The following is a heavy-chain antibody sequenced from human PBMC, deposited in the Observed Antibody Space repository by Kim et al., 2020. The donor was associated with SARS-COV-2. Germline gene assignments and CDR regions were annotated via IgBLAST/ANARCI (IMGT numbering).Heavy chain of an antibody. D-gene: IGHD6-13*01. CDR2: VKEDGSEK. J-gene: IGHJ3*02. CDR1: GFTFSSYW. Sequence: GGSLRLSCAASGFTFSSYWMTWVRQAPGKGLEWVANVKEDGSEKYYVDSVKGRFTISRDNAKNSLYLQMNSLSAEDTAVYYCARPRGSSSSRAYAFDIWGQGTMVTVSS. V-gene: IGHV3-7*01. CDR3: ARPRGSSSSRAYAFDI.